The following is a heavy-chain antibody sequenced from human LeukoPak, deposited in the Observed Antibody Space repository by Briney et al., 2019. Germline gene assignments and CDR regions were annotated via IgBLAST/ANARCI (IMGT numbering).Heavy chain of an antibody. CDR1: GGTFSSYA. Sequence: SVKVSCKASGGTFSSYAISWVRQAPGQGLEWMGGIIPIFGTANYAQKFQGRVTITADKSTSTAYMELSSLRSEDTAVYYCARNGYSYGRDAFDIWGQGTMVTVSS. CDR3: ARNGYSYGRDAFDI. D-gene: IGHD5-18*01. J-gene: IGHJ3*02. CDR2: IIPIFGTA. V-gene: IGHV1-69*06.